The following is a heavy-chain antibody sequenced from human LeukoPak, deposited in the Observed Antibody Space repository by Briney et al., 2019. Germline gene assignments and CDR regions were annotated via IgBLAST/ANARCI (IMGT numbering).Heavy chain of an antibody. CDR1: GFTFSSYR. J-gene: IGHJ4*02. D-gene: IGHD3-10*01. CDR2: ITGSGTKI. CDR3: AKDRVEISMVGYFDH. Sequence: PGGSLRLSCAASGFTFSSYRMSWVRQAPGKGLEWVSAITGSGTKIYYADSVKGRFTMSRDNSKNTVYLQMNSLRAEDTTVYYCAKDRVEISMVGYFDHWGQGTLVTVSS. V-gene: IGHV3-23*01.